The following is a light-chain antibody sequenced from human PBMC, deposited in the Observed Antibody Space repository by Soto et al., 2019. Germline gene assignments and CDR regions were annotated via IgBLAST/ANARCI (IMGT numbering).Light chain of an antibody. CDR3: MHALQTPLT. CDR1: QSLLHSNGYTY. V-gene: IGKV2-28*01. Sequence: DIVMTQSPLSLPVTPGEPASISCRSSQSLLHSNGYTYLDWYLQKPGQSPQLLIYWGSNRASGVPDRFSGSGAGTDFTLKISRVEAEDVGVYYCMHALQTPLTFGPGTKVDIK. CDR2: WGS. J-gene: IGKJ3*01.